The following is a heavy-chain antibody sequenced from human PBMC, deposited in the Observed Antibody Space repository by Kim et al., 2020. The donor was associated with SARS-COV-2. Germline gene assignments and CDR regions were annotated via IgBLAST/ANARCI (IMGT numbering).Heavy chain of an antibody. D-gene: IGHD6-13*01. CDR1: GYSISSGYY. J-gene: IGHJ4*02. CDR3: ARDELAGLYSSSSETPFDY. V-gene: IGHV4-38-2*02. CDR2: IYHSGST. Sequence: SETLSLTCTVSGYSISSGYYWGWIRQPPGKGLEWIGSIYHSGSTYYNPSLKSRVTISVDTSKNQFSLKLSSVTAADTAVYYCARDELAGLYSSSSETPFDYWGQGTLVTVSS.